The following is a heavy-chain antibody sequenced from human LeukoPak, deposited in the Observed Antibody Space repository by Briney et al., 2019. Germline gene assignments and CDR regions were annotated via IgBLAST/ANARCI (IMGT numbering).Heavy chain of an antibody. J-gene: IGHJ3*02. CDR2: ISWNSGSI. CDR3: AKDLSSGWDAFDI. Sequence: GGSLRLSCAASGFTFSSYSMNWARQAPGKGLEWVSGISWNSGSIGHADSVKGRFTISRDNAKNSLYLQMNSLRAEDTALYYCAKDLSSGWDAFDIWGQGTMVTVSS. CDR1: GFTFSSYS. V-gene: IGHV3-9*01. D-gene: IGHD3-22*01.